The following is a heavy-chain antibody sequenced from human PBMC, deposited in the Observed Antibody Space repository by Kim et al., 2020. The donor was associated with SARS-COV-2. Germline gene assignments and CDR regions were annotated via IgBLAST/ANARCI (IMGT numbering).Heavy chain of an antibody. D-gene: IGHD2-2*01. Sequence: GGSLRLSCAASGFTFSNAWMSWVRQAPGKGLEWVGRIKSKTDGGTTDYAAPVKGRFTISRDDSKTTLYLQMNSLKTGDTAVYYCTTGSHIVVVPAAIQSRHWGQGTLGTASS. CDR3: TTGSHIVVVPAAIQSRH. CDR1: GFTFSNAW. J-gene: IGHJ4*02. V-gene: IGHV3-15*01. CDR2: IKSKTDGGTT.